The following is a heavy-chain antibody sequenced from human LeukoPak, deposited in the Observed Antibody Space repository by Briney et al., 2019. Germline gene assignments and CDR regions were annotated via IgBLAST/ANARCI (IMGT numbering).Heavy chain of an antibody. CDR3: ARVNVVVVAATPRGWFDP. V-gene: IGHV4-39*07. J-gene: IGHJ5*02. D-gene: IGHD2-15*01. CDR2: IYYSGST. Sequence: SETLSLTCTVSGGSISSSSYYWGWIRQPPGKGLEWIGSIYYSGSTYYNPSLKSRVTISVDTSKNQFSLKLSSVTAADTAVYYCARVNVVVVAATPRGWFDPWGQGTLVTVSS. CDR1: GGSISSSSYY.